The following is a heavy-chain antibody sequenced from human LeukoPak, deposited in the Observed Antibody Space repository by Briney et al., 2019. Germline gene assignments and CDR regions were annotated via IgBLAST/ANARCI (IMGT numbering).Heavy chain of an antibody. J-gene: IGHJ4*02. CDR1: GFTFSKSS. CDR3: ARDRGSSWFNRGQLLDH. V-gene: IGHV3-48*04. D-gene: IGHD6-13*01. CDR2: ISVSRSTI. Sequence: GGSLRLSCAASGFTFSKSSMNWVRQAPGKGLEWLSYISVSRSTIHYADSVKGRFTISRDNAKNSLYLQMNSLRAEDTAVYYCARDRGSSWFNRGQLLDHWGQGTLVTVSS.